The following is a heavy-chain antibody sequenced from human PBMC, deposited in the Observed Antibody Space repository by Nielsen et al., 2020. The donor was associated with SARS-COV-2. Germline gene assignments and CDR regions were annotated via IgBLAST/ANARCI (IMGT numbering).Heavy chain of an antibody. D-gene: IGHD2-15*01. V-gene: IGHV3-7*01. J-gene: IGHJ3*01. Sequence: GGSLRLSCAASGFNFSTYWMSWVRQAPGKGLEWVANIKQDGSEKYFIDSVKGRFTISRDNAKNSLYLQMNSLRAEDTAVYYCARDWSRAADVWGQGTMVTVSS. CDR2: IKQDGSEK. CDR1: GFNFSTYW. CDR3: ARDWSRAADV.